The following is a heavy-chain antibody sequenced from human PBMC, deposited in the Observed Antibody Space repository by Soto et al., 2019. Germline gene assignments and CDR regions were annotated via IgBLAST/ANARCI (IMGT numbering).Heavy chain of an antibody. CDR2: IFYLGSS. CDR3: ARHSLALRKNNWFDP. V-gene: IGHV4-39*01. D-gene: IGHD3-3*02. CDR1: GDSIVSSDFY. Sequence: SATLSLTCTVSGDSIVSSDFYWGWVRQPPGKGLEWIGSIFYLGSSYYNPSLKSRVTMSVDTSKNQFSLRLRSVTAADTALYFCARHSLALRKNNWFDPWGQGIMGTVSS. J-gene: IGHJ5*02.